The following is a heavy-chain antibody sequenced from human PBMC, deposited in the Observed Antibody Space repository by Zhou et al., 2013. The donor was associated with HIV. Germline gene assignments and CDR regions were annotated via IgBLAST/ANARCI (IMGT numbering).Heavy chain of an antibody. CDR2: TSVYNRNT. Sequence: QVQLVQSGAEVKKPGASATVSCRTTGYTFSGYYIHWVRQAPGQGLEWMGWTSVYNRNTNYAQRFQGRVTMTTDTSTNTAHMELRRLTSDDTAVYFCARTGYGRPADYWGQGTLVTVSS. V-gene: IGHV1-18*04. D-gene: IGHD2-15*01. J-gene: IGHJ4*02. CDR1: GYTFSGYY. CDR3: ARTGYGRPADY.